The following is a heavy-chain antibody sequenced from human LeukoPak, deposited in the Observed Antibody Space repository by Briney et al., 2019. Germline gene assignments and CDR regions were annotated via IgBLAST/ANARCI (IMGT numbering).Heavy chain of an antibody. CDR3: AKSVTVDRGAFDI. Sequence: GGSLRLSCAASGFTFSGQYMSWIRQAPGKGLEWVSAISGSGGSTYYADSVKGRFTISRDDSKNTLYLQMNSLRAEDTAVYYCAKSVTVDRGAFDIWGQGTKVTVSS. V-gene: IGHV3-23*01. J-gene: IGHJ3*02. D-gene: IGHD2-21*02. CDR1: GFTFSGQY. CDR2: ISGSGGST.